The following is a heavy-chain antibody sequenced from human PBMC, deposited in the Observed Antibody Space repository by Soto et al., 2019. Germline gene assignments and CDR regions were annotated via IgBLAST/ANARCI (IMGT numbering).Heavy chain of an antibody. CDR3: AKITRS. CDR2: VNGDGTAT. Sequence: EVQLLESGGGSVQPGGSLRLSCAASGLRVSSFAMTWVRQAPGKGLEWISSVNGDGTATYYANSVKGRFTISRDTSKNTLYLQMDSLRAEDTAVYYCAKITRSWGQGTLVTVSS. V-gene: IGHV3-23*01. CDR1: GLRVSSFA. D-gene: IGHD3-16*01. J-gene: IGHJ4*02.